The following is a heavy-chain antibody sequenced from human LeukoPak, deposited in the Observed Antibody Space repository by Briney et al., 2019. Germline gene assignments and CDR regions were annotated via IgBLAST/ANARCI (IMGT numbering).Heavy chain of an antibody. V-gene: IGHV3-48*03. CDR2: ISSSGSTI. CDR3: ARTVSRYYYDSSGYFHYGMDV. J-gene: IGHJ6*02. Sequence: GGSLRLSCAASGFSFSSYEMNWVRQAPGKGLEWVSYISSSGSTIYYADSVKGRFTISRGTSKKSLYLQMNSLRAEDTAVYYCARTVSRYYYDSSGYFHYGMDVWGQGTTVTVSS. CDR1: GFSFSSYE. D-gene: IGHD3-22*01.